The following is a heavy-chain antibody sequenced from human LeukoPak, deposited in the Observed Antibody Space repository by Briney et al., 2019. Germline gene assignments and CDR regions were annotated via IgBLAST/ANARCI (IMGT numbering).Heavy chain of an antibody. CDR2: ISSSSSYI. V-gene: IGHV3-21*01. J-gene: IGHJ4*02. D-gene: IGHD5-18*01. Sequence: PGGSLRLSCAASGFTFSSYSMNWVRQAPGKGLEWVSSISSSSSYIYYADSVKGRFTISRDNSKNTLYLQMNSLRAEDTAVYYCATRGYSYGYAGFDYWGQGTLVTVSS. CDR3: ATRGYSYGYAGFDY. CDR1: GFTFSSYS.